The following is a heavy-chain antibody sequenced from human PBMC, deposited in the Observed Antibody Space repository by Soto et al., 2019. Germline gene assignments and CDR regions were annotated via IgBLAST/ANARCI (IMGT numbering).Heavy chain of an antibody. Sequence: HPGGSLRLSCAASGFTFSSYWMHWVRQAPGKGLVWVSRINSDGSSTSYADSVKGRFTISRDNAKNTLYLQMNRLRAEDTAVYYCARYGDPTDAYCGGDCYWFFQDYWYFDLCGRGTLVTVSS. J-gene: IGHJ2*01. CDR2: INSDGSST. D-gene: IGHD2-21*02. V-gene: IGHV3-74*01. CDR3: ARYGDPTDAYCGGDCYWFFQDYWYFDL. CDR1: GFTFSSYW.